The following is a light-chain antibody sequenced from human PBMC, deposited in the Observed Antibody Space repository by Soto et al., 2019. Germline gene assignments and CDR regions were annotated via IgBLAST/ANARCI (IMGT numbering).Light chain of an antibody. CDR2: DAS. Sequence: QSALTHPASVSASPGQSITMSCIGTYSDIGGYKHVSWYQQHPGKAPKLIIYDASNRPSGISNRFSASKSGNTASLTISGLQADDEADYYCSSYTSSTSLLIFGAGTKVTVL. V-gene: IGLV2-14*03. CDR3: SSYTSSTSLLI. CDR1: YSDIGGYKH. J-gene: IGLJ1*01.